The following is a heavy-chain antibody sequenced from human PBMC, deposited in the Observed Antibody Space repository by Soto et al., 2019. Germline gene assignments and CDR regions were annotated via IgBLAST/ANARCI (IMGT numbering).Heavy chain of an antibody. J-gene: IGHJ6*02. V-gene: IGHV3-30*18. CDR1: GFTFSSYG. CDR3: AKGGGNRRYGDRANYGMDV. CDR2: ISYDGSNK. Sequence: QVQLVESGGGVVQPGRSLRLSCAASGFTFSSYGMHWVRQAPDKGLEWVAVISYDGSNKYYADSVKGRFTISRDNSKNTLYLQMNSLRAEDTAVYYCAKGGGNRRYGDRANYGMDVWGQGTTVTVSS. D-gene: IGHD4-17*01.